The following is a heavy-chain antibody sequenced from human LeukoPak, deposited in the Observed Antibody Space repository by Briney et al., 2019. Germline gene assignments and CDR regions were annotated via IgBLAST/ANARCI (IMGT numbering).Heavy chain of an antibody. CDR1: GFTFSSYW. CDR3: ARAPSEIGGYYPEYFRH. D-gene: IGHD3-22*01. CDR2: IKSDGST. J-gene: IGHJ1*01. Sequence: GGSLRLSCAASGFTFSSYWMHCVRQAPGKALVWVSRIKSDGSTNYADSVKGRFTISRDNAKNTVSLQMNSLRAEDTGVYYCARAPSEIGGYYPEYFRHWGQGTLVTVSS. V-gene: IGHV3-74*01.